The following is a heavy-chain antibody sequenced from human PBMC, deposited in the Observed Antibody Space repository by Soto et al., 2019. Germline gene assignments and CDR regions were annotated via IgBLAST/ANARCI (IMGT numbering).Heavy chain of an antibody. Sequence: ASVKIFCKASGYTFTSYGISWVRQAPGQGLEWMEWISAYNGNTNYAQKLQGRVTMSTDTATSTAYMELRSLGSDDTAVYYCARVVLLWFGELFKRGDFDIWGQGTMVTVSS. D-gene: IGHD3-10*01. V-gene: IGHV1-18*01. CDR1: GYTFTSYG. CDR3: ARVVLLWFGELFKRGDFDI. CDR2: ISAYNGNT. J-gene: IGHJ3*02.